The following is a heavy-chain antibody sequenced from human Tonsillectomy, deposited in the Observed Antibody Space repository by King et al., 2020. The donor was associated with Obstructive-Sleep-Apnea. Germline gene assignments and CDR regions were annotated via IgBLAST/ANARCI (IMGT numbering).Heavy chain of an antibody. V-gene: IGHV3-21*01. CDR2: ISSSSSYI. Sequence: VQLVESGGGLVKPGGSLRLSCAASGFTFSSYSMNWVRQAPGKGLEWGSSISSSSSYIYYADSVKGRFTISRDNAKNSLYLQMNSLRAEDTAVYYCARDRSSGGYGMDVWGQGTTVTVSS. CDR1: GFTFSSYS. D-gene: IGHD6-19*01. J-gene: IGHJ6*02. CDR3: ARDRSSGGYGMDV.